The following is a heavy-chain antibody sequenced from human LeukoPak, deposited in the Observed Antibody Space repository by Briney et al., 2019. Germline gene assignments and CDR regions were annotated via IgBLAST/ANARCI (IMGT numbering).Heavy chain of an antibody. J-gene: IGHJ6*03. V-gene: IGHV3-21*01. CDR3: ARAGYSSSLFDYYFYMDV. CDR1: GFTFSTYT. CDR2: ISTSSSDI. D-gene: IGHD6-13*01. Sequence: GGSLRLSCAASGFTFSTYTMIWVRQAPGKGLEWVSSISTSSSDIYYGDSVKGRFTISRDNARNSVFLQMNSLRAADTAVYYCARAGYSSSLFDYYFYMDVWGKGTTVTVSS.